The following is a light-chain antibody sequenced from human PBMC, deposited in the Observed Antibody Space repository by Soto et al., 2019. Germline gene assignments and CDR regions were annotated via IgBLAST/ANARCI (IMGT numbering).Light chain of an antibody. CDR2: AAS. V-gene: IGKV1D-8*02. Sequence: AIPITPSPCSLSASVVYRVTSTCGLSQSISSYVAWYQQKPGKAHELLIYAASTLQSGVPSRFSGSGSGTDFTLTISCLQSEDFATYYCQQYYSFPPTFGQGTRLEIK. J-gene: IGKJ5*01. CDR3: QQYYSFPPT. CDR1: QSISSY.